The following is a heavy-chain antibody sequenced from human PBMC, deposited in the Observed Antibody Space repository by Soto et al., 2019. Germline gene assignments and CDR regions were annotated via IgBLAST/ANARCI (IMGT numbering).Heavy chain of an antibody. CDR1: GGSFSGYY. D-gene: IGHD3-16*01. CDR3: ARGIWGGSPSFDP. V-gene: IGHV4-34*01. CDR2: INHSGST. J-gene: IGHJ5*02. Sequence: LSLTCAVYGGSFSGYYWSWIRQPPGKGLEWIGEINHSGSTNYNPSLKSRVTISVDTSKNQFSLKLSSVTAADTAVYYCARGIWGGSPSFDPWGQGTLVTVSS.